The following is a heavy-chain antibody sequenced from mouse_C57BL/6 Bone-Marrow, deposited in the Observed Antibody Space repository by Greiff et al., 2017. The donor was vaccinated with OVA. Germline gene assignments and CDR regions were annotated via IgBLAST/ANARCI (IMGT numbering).Heavy chain of an antibody. CDR1: GYTFTDYE. CDR2: IDPETGGT. V-gene: IGHV1-15*01. CDR3: TRSWDGLYWYFDF. D-gene: IGHD4-1*01. J-gene: IGHJ1*03. Sequence: QVQLQQSGAELVRPGASVTLSCKASGYTFTDYEMHWVKQTPVHGLEWIGAIDPETGGTAYNQKFKGKAILTADKSSSTAYMERHSRTSEDSAVYYCTRSWDGLYWYFDFWGTGTPVTVSS.